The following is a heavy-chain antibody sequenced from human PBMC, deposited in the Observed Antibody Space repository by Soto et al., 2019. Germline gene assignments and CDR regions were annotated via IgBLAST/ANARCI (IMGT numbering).Heavy chain of an antibody. CDR1: GFTFSSYW. V-gene: IGHV3-7*01. Sequence: GGSLRLSCAASGFTFSSYWMSWVRQAPGKGLEWVANIKQDGSEKYYVDSVKGRFTISRDNAKNSLYLQMNSLRAEDTAVYYCARELTMVRGVIVWRVQAFDIWGQGTMVTVSS. D-gene: IGHD3-10*01. CDR3: ARELTMVRGVIVWRVQAFDI. J-gene: IGHJ3*02. CDR2: IKQDGSEK.